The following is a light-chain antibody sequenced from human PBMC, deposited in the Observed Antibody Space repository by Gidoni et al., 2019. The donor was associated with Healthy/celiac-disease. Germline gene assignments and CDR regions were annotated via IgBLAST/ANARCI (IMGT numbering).Light chain of an antibody. CDR3: QQSYSTPWT. J-gene: IGKJ1*01. CDR2: GAS. CDR1: QSIRSY. V-gene: IGKV1-39*01. Sequence: IQMTQSPSSLSASVGDRVTITCRASQSIRSYLNWYQQKPGKAPKLLIYGASGLQSGVPSRFSGSGSGTDFTLTISSLQPEDFATYYWQQSYSTPWTFGQGTKVEIK.